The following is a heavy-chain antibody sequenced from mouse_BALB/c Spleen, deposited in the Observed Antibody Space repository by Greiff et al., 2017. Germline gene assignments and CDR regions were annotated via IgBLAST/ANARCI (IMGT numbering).Heavy chain of an antibody. V-gene: IGHV1-9*01. CDR1: GYTFSSYW. J-gene: IGHJ3*01. CDR3: ARPIYYGPAGFAY. Sequence: QVQLQQSGAELMKPGASVKISCKATGYTFSSYWIEWVKQRPGHGLEWIGEILPGSGSTNYNEKFKGKATFTADTSSNTAYMQLSSLTSEDSAVYYCARPIYYGPAGFAYWGQGTLVTVSA. D-gene: IGHD2-1*01. CDR2: ILPGSGST.